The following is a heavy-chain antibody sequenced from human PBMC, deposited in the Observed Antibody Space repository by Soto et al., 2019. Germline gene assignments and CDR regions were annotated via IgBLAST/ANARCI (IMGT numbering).Heavy chain of an antibody. CDR2: ISAYNGNT. CDR3: ARGYYDILTGYYTPPFFDY. Sequence: ASVKVSCKASGYTFTSYGISWVRQAPGQGLEWMGWISAYNGNTNYAQKLQGRVTMTTDTSTSTAYMELRSLRSDDTAVYYCARGYYDILTGYYTPPFFDYWGQGTLVTVSS. J-gene: IGHJ4*02. D-gene: IGHD3-9*01. CDR1: GYTFTSYG. V-gene: IGHV1-18*01.